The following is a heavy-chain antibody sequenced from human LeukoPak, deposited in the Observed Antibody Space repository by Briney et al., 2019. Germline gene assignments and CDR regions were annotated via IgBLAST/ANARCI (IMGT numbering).Heavy chain of an antibody. Sequence: SLRLSCAASGFTFSSYEMNWVRQPPGQGLEGVSYISSSGSTIYYAYSVKGRFTISRDNAKNSLYLQMSSLRDDDTAVYYCTRDRGWQQFDYWGQGTLVTVSS. D-gene: IGHD5-24*01. CDR1: GFTFSSYE. CDR3: TRDRGWQQFDY. V-gene: IGHV3-48*03. J-gene: IGHJ4*02. CDR2: ISSSGSTI.